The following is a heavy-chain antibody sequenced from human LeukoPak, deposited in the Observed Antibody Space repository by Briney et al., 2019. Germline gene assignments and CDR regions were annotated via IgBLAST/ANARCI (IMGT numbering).Heavy chain of an antibody. V-gene: IGHV3-23*01. CDR2: ISGSGGST. Sequence: GGSLRLSCAASGFTFSSYAMSWVRQAPGKGLEWVSAISGSGGSTYYANSVKGRFTISRDNSKNTLYLQMNSLRAEDTAVYYCAKTGWFGELFPPDYWGQGTLVTVSS. CDR1: GFTFSSYA. J-gene: IGHJ4*02. CDR3: AKTGWFGELFPPDY. D-gene: IGHD3-10*01.